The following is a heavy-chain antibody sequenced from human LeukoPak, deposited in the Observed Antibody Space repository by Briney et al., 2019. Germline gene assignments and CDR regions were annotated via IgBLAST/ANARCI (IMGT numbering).Heavy chain of an antibody. J-gene: IGHJ4*02. V-gene: IGHV3-48*01. CDR1: GFPFIEYS. D-gene: IGHD1-1*01. Sequence: PGRPLRLSCTASGFPFIEYSMNWVRQAPGKGLEWISYIGIDSGNTKYADSVRGRFTISADKAKNSLYLQMNSLRVEDTAVYYCARDHNYAFDNWGQGTLVSVAS. CDR3: ARDHNYAFDN. CDR2: IGIDSGNT.